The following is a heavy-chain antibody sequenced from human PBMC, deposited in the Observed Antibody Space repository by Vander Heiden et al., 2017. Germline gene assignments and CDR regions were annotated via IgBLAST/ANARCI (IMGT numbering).Heavy chain of an antibody. Sequence: QVQLVQSGAEVKKPGASVKVSCKASGYTFTNYGVSWARQAPGQGLEWMGWISGYNGHRHYAQKFQGRVTMTKDTSTSTVYMELRSLRSDDTAVYYCARDQFYYDSSSGYPWDSWGQGTLVTVS. D-gene: IGHD3-22*01. V-gene: IGHV1-18*01. CDR1: GYTFTNYG. CDR3: ARDQFYYDSSSGYPWDS. CDR2: ISGYNGHR. J-gene: IGHJ5*01.